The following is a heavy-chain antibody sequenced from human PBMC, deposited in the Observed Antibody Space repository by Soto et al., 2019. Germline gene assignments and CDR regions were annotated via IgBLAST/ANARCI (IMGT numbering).Heavy chain of an antibody. CDR1: GLPVIANY. CDR3: ARTCSGGTCSFDY. CDR2: IYSVGST. D-gene: IGHD2-15*01. J-gene: IGHJ4*02. Sequence: EVQLVESGGGLVQPGGPLRPSFAAPGLPVIANYLAGVRQAPGKGLEGVSVIYSVGSTYYADSVKGRFTISRDNSENTLYLQMNSLRAEDTAVYYCARTCSGGTCSFDYWGQGTLVTVSS. V-gene: IGHV3-66*01.